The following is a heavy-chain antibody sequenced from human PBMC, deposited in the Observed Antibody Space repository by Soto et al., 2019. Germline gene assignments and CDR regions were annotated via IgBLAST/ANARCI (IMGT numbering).Heavy chain of an antibody. V-gene: IGHV4-4*02. CDR2: VFHTGNT. CDR3: ARKAWVRFDY. D-gene: IGHD7-27*01. CDR1: EDSMTMSVW. Sequence: SEALSVTCTFSEDSMTMSVWWTWFRQPPGKGLEWIGEVFHTGNTNYNPSLKSRVTMSVDKSTNEFSLKVTSVTAADTAIYYCARKAWVRFDYWGQGALVTVSS. J-gene: IGHJ4*02.